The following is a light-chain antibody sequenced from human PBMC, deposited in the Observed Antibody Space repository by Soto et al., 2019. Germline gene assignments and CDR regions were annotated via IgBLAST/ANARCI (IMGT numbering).Light chain of an antibody. V-gene: IGKV3-20*01. Sequence: LTQSLVALSLPPAERATLSCRASQSVSVRYLAWDRQKPGQAPGLVIFGASTRAPGIPDTFTGSGSGTDFTVTISRLEPEDGAVDYCQHYESVPWTFGQGTKVDIK. CDR3: QHYESVPWT. CDR2: GAS. J-gene: IGKJ1*01. CDR1: QSVSVRY.